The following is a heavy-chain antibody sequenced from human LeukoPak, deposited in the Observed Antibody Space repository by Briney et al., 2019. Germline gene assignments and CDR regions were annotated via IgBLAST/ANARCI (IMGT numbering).Heavy chain of an antibody. Sequence: SETLSLTCAVYGGSFSGYYWSWIRQPPGKGLEWIGEINHSGSTNYNPSLKSRVNISVGTSKNQFSPRLSSVTAADTAVYYCARFVGSGAALLGPTSIFPAGFDPWGQGTLVTVSS. V-gene: IGHV4-34*01. D-gene: IGHD3-10*01. CDR3: ARFVGSGAALLGPTSIFPAGFDP. CDR1: GGSFSGYY. CDR2: INHSGST. J-gene: IGHJ5*02.